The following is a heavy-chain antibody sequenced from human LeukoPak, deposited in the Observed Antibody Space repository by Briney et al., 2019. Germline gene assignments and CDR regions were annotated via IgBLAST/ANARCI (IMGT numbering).Heavy chain of an antibody. V-gene: IGHV3-7*03. CDR1: GFTFTNAW. CDR2: IKEDGTET. Sequence: GGSLRLSCAASGFTFTNAWMNWVRLAPGKGLEWVANIKEDGTETYYVDSVKGRFTISRDNAKNSLYLQMNSLRVEDTAVYYCAKEGRSLQTYWGQGTLVTVSS. CDR3: AKEGRSLQTY. J-gene: IGHJ4*02. D-gene: IGHD5-24*01.